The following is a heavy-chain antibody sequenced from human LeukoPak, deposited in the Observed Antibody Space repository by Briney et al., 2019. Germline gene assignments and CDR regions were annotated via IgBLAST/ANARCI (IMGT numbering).Heavy chain of an antibody. CDR3: ARDNRLSYIAAAREPDY. D-gene: IGHD6-13*01. V-gene: IGHV4-39*07. CDR1: GGSISSGSYY. J-gene: IGHJ4*02. CDR2: IYYSGTT. Sequence: SETLSLTCTVSGGSISSGSYYWVWIRQPPGKGLEWIGTIYYSGTTYYNPSLKSRVTISVDTSKNQFSLRLSSVTAADTAVYYCARDNRLSYIAAAREPDYWGQGTLVTVSS.